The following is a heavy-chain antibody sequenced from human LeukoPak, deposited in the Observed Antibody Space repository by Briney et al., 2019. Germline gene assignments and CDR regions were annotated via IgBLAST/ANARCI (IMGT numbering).Heavy chain of an antibody. D-gene: IGHD5-18*01. V-gene: IGHV1-18*01. J-gene: IGHJ4*02. CDR1: GGTFSSYG. CDR3: ARDLYSYGLNDY. CDR2: ISAYNGNT. Sequence: ASVKVSCKASGGTFSSYGISWVRQAPGQGLEWMGWISAYNGNTNYAQKLQGRVTMTTDTSTSTAYMELRSLRSDDTAVYYCARDLYSYGLNDYWGQGTLVTVSS.